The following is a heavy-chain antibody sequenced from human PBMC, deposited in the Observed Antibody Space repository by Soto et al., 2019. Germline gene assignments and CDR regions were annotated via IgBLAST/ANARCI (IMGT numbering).Heavy chain of an antibody. CDR3: ARDPSPQHYENHFDH. V-gene: IGHV1-46*03. Sequence: QVQLVQSGAEVKKPGASVKVSCKTSGYSFTNFYIHWVRRAPGQGFEWMGIVNPNGGATHYPQKFWGRVTMTKDTSTSTVYMELSSLGSEDTAVYYCARDPSPQHYENHFDHWGQGTLVTVSS. CDR1: GYSFTNFY. D-gene: IGHD3-3*01. CDR2: VNPNGGAT. J-gene: IGHJ4*02.